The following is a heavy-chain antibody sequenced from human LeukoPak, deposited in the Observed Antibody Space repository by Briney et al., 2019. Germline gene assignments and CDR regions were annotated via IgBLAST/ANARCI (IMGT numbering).Heavy chain of an antibody. V-gene: IGHV3-21*01. D-gene: IGHD3-9*01. J-gene: IGHJ4*02. CDR1: GFTFSSYS. CDR3: ARGAPYYDILTGYWKAVGYFDY. CDR2: ISSSSSYI. Sequence: GGSLRLSCAASGFTFSSYSMNWVRQAPGKGLEWASSISSSSSYIYYADSVKGRFTISRDNAKNTLYLQMNSLRAEDTAVYYCARGAPYYDILTGYWKAVGYFDYWGQGTLVTVSS.